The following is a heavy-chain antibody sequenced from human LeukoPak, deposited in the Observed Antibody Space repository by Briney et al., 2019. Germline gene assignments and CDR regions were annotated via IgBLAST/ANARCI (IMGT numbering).Heavy chain of an antibody. CDR1: GYSISSGYY. CDR2: IYHIGTT. CDR3: ARQTGTTPTFDF. V-gene: IGHV4-38-2*01. Sequence: SETLSLTCAVSGYSISSGYYWGWIRQPPGKGLQWIGSIYHIGTTYYNPSLWSRLTISMDTSKNQFSLRLSSVTAADTAVYYCARQTGTTPTFDFWGQGTQVTVSS. J-gene: IGHJ4*02. D-gene: IGHD1-1*01.